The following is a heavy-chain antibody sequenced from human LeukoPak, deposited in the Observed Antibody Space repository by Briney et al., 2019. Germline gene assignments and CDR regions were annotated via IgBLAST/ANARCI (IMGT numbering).Heavy chain of an antibody. CDR3: ARAHRIVVGATGDFDY. CDR1: GFTFSSYA. J-gene: IGHJ4*02. CDR2: ISYDGSNK. Sequence: PGGSLRLSCAASGFTFSSYAMHWVRQAPGKGLEWVAVISYDGSNKYYADSMKGRFTISRDNSKNTLYLQMNSLRAEDTAVYYCARAHRIVVGATGDFDYWGQGTLVTVSS. V-gene: IGHV3-30-3*01. D-gene: IGHD1-26*01.